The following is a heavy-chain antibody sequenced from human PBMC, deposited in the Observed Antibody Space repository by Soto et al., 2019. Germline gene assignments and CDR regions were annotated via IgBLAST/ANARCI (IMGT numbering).Heavy chain of an antibody. Sequence: QVQLVQSGAEEKKPGASVKGSCKASGYTFSSYAMDWVRQAPGQRLEWMGWINAGNGNTKYSQKFQGRVTITRDTSASTAHMELSSLRSEDTAVYYCARGGPPIDYWGQGTLVTVSS. D-gene: IGHD3-10*01. CDR1: GYTFSSYA. CDR2: INAGNGNT. CDR3: ARGGPPIDY. J-gene: IGHJ4*02. V-gene: IGHV1-3*05.